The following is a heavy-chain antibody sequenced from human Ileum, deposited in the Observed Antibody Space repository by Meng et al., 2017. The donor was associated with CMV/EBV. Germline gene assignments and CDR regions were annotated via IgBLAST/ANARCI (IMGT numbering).Heavy chain of an antibody. CDR1: GFNVTTNY. CDR3: ARQFTLLWFAGFGP. V-gene: IGHV3-66*02. CDR2: IYAGGST. D-gene: IGHD3-10*01. J-gene: IGHJ5*02. Sequence: GESLKISCTGSGFNVTTNYMSWVRQAPGKGPEWVSVIYAGGSTYLAGSVKGRFTVSRDNSRNTVYLHMTSLGPEDTAVYYCARQFTLLWFAGFGPWGQGTRVTVSS.